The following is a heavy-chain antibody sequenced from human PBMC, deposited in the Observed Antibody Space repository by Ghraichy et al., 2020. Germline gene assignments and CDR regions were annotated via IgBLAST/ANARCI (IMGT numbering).Heavy chain of an antibody. CDR3: ATLGGVGYSSRGPFVP. V-gene: IGHV3-23*01. CDR2: ITGNAANS. D-gene: IGHD3-16*01. J-gene: IGHJ3*01. Sequence: ETLSLTCAASGFTFSNYAMSWVRQAPGTGLEWVTTITGNAANSFYADSVNGRLTISRDNSKNNLYLQLNNLRAEDVAIYSCATLGGVGYSSRGPFVPWGQGTMVTVSS. CDR1: GFTFSNYA.